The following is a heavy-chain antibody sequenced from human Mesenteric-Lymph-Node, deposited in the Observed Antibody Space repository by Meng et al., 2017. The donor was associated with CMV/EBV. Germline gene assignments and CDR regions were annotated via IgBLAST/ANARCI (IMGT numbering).Heavy chain of an antibody. V-gene: IGHV3-53*01. J-gene: IGHJ6*02. CDR2: IYSGGST. CDR1: GFKFSDAW. Sequence: GESLKISCAASGFKFSDAWMNWVRQTPGKGLEWVSVIYSGGSTYYADSVKGRFTISRDNSKNTLYLQMNSLRAEDTAVYYCARVGIAVAGTDCYYYYYGMDVWGQGTTVTVSS. CDR3: ARVGIAVAGTDCYYYYYGMDV. D-gene: IGHD6-19*01.